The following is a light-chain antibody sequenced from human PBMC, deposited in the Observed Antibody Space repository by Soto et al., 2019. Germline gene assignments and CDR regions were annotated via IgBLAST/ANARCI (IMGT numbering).Light chain of an antibody. CDR1: QNIFTY. CDR3: LQNYSSSVFT. V-gene: IGKV1-39*01. J-gene: IGKJ2*01. CDR2: STS. Sequence: DIQMTQSPSSLSASVGDRVTITCRASQNIFTYLHWYQPKPGKAPKLLIFSTSTLHTGVPSRFRCCGCGAEFTLTITSRRPDDFAAYYYLQNYSSSVFTFGLGTKLESK.